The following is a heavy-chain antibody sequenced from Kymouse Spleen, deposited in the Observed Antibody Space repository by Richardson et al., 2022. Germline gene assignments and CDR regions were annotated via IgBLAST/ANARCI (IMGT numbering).Heavy chain of an antibody. D-gene: IGHD3-9*01. CDR2: IKSKTDGGTT. J-gene: IGHJ6*02. CDR3: TKRITIFCGMDV. Sequence: VQLVESGGGLVKPGGSLRLSCAASGFTFSNAWMSWVRQAPGKGLEWVGRIKSKTDGGTTDYAAPVKGRFTISRDDSKNTLYLQMNSLKTEDTAVYYCTKRITIFCGMDVWGQGTTVTVSS. CDR1: GFTFSNAW. V-gene: IGHV3-15*01.